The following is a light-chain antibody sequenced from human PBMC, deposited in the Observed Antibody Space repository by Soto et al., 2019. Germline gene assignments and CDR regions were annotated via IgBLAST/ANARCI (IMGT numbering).Light chain of an antibody. V-gene: IGKV1-9*01. CDR3: QQLNTYPVT. Sequence: DIQLTQSPSFLSASVGDRVTITCRASQGLNSYFAWYQQKAGKAPKLLLYATSTLQSVFPSRFSGRGSGTEFTLTISSLQPEDFATYYCQQLNTYPVTFGGGTKVDIK. CDR2: ATS. J-gene: IGKJ4*01. CDR1: QGLNSY.